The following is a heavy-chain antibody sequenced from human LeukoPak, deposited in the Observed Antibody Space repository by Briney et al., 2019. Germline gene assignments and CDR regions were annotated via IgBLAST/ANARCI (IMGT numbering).Heavy chain of an antibody. Sequence: SVEVSCKASGGTFSSYAISWVRQAPGQGLGWMGGIIPIFGTANYAQKFQGRVTITADESTSTAYMELSSLRSEDTAVYYCARGGDGGSGWYWDYWGQGTLVTVSS. V-gene: IGHV1-69*13. D-gene: IGHD6-19*01. CDR1: GGTFSSYA. J-gene: IGHJ4*02. CDR2: IIPIFGTA. CDR3: ARGGDGGSGWYWDY.